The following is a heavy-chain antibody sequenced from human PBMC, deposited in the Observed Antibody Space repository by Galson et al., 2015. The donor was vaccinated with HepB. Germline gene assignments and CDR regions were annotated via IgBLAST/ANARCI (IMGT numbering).Heavy chain of an antibody. Sequence: SLRLSCAASGFTFSSYVMSWVRQAPGKGLEWVSAISGSGGSTYYADSVKGRFTISRDNSKNTLYLQMNSLRAEDTAVYYCAKEEREGGYNWVSNFDYWGQGTLVTVSS. V-gene: IGHV3-23*01. CDR1: GFTFSSYV. CDR2: ISGSGGST. CDR3: AKEEREGGYNWVSNFDY. J-gene: IGHJ4*02. D-gene: IGHD5-24*01.